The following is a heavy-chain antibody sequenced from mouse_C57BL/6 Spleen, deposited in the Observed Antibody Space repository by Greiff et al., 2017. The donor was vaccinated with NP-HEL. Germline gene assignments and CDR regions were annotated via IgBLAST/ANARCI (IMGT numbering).Heavy chain of an antibody. CDR1: GYTFTGYW. Sequence: VQLQQSGAELMKPGASVKLSCKATGYTFTGYWIEWVKQRPGHGLEWIGEILPGSGSTNSNEKFKGKATFTADPSSNTSYMQLSSLTTEDSAIYYCARSHLVRSSYDFDYWGQGTTLTVSS. V-gene: IGHV1-9*01. J-gene: IGHJ2*01. D-gene: IGHD1-1*01. CDR2: ILPGSGST. CDR3: ARSHLVRSSYDFDY.